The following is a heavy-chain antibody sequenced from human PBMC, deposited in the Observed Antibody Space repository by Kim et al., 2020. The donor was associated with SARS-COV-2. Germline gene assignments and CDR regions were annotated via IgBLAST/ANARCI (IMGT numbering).Heavy chain of an antibody. V-gene: IGHV3-9*01. Sequence: GSIGYADSVKGRFTISRDNAKNSLYLQMNSLRAEDTALYYCATFERQQLVLWGQGTLVTVSS. D-gene: IGHD6-13*01. J-gene: IGHJ4*02. CDR3: ATFERQQLVL. CDR2: GSI.